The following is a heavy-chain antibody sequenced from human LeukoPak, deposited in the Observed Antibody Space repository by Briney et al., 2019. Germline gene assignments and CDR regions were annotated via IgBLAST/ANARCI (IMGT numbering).Heavy chain of an antibody. Sequence: GGSLRLSCAASGFTFSSYATTWVRQAPGKGLEWVSGISGSGGSTYYADSVKGRFTISRDNSKNTLYLQVNSLRAEGTAVYYCAKGSSTVTKNWFDPWGQGTLVTVSS. CDR2: ISGSGGST. CDR3: AKGSSTVTKNWFDP. J-gene: IGHJ5*02. V-gene: IGHV3-23*01. CDR1: GFTFSSYA. D-gene: IGHD4-17*01.